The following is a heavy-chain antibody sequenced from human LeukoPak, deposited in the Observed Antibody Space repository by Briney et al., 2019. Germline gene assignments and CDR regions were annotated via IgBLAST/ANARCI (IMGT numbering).Heavy chain of an antibody. CDR2: ISSSSTTI. V-gene: IGHV3-48*02. CDR1: GFSFSNYN. D-gene: IGHD7-27*01. Sequence: PGGSLRLSCAASGFSFSNYNMNWVRQAPGKGLEWVSYISSSSTTIYYADSVKGRFTISRDNAKNSLYLQMNSLRDEDTAVYCGGGDPAKWGSNCFDPWGQGTLVSVSS. J-gene: IGHJ5*02. CDR3: GGDPAKWGSNCFDP.